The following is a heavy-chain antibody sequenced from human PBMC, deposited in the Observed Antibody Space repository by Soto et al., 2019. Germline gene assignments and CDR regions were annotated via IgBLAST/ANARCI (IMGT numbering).Heavy chain of an antibody. CDR2: MYSGGST. J-gene: IGHJ3*02. Sequence: EVQLVESGGGLIQPGGSLRLSCAASGFTVSSHYMSWVRQAPEKGLEWVSVMYSGGSTYYADSVKGRFTISRDTSRNTLDLQMNGLRAEDTAVYYCARGVREYSYAKGAFDIWGQGTMVTVSS. D-gene: IGHD5-18*01. CDR1: GFTVSSHY. V-gene: IGHV3-53*01. CDR3: ARGVREYSYAKGAFDI.